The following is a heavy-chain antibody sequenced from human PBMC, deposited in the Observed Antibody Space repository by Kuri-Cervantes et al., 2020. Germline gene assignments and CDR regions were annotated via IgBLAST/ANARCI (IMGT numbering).Heavy chain of an antibody. Sequence: GGSLRLSCAAAGFTFNNYDMHWVRQAPGKGLEWVSTINDNGRNTHYADSVEGRFTISRDNSKNTVTLQMNSLRAEDTAVYFCAKDHSFDYWGQGTLVTVSS. V-gene: IGHV3-23*01. CDR1: GFTFNNYD. J-gene: IGHJ4*02. D-gene: IGHD4-11*01. CDR3: AKDHSFDY. CDR2: INDNGRNT.